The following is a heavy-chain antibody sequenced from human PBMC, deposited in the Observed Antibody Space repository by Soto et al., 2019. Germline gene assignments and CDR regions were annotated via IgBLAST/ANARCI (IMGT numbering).Heavy chain of an antibody. CDR1: GGSISSSTYF. V-gene: IGHV4-39*01. J-gene: IGHJ1*01. D-gene: IGHD1-26*01. CDR3: ARQGANSGSYSEYFQH. CDR2: IDYSGTT. Sequence: QLQLQESGPGLVKPSETLSLTCTVSGGSISSSTYFWGWIRQPPGKGLEWIGSIDYSGTTYYNTSLRTRAPLSVDTSKNQFSLKLSSVTAADTAVYYCARQGANSGSYSEYFQHWGQGTLVTVSS.